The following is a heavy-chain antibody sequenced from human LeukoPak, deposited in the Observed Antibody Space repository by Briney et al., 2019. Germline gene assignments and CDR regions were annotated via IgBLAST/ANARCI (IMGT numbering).Heavy chain of an antibody. CDR2: TNWNGGST. J-gene: IGHJ5*02. D-gene: IGHD5-24*01. CDR1: GFTFDDYG. V-gene: IGHV3-20*04. CDR3: ARDNSVRDEAWWFNP. Sequence: GGSLRLSCAASGFTFDDYGMSWVRQAPGKGLEWVSGTNWNGGSTGYADSVKGRFTISRDNARNSLYLQMNSLGAEDTALYFCARDNSVRDEAWWFNPWGQGTLVTVSS.